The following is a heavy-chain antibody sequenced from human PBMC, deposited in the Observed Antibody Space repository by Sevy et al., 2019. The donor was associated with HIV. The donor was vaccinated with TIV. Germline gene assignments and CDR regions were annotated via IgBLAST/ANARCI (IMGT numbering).Heavy chain of an antibody. V-gene: IGHV1-69*13. CDR3: ARSNPDGYNYSYYYGMDD. CDR2: IIPVFGSA. CDR1: GDTFGNYA. D-gene: IGHD1-1*01. J-gene: IGHJ6*02. Sequence: ASVKVSCKASGDTFGNYAIAWVRQAPGQGLEWMGGIIPVFGSANSAQKFQDRVTIAADVSTSTAYMELRSLRSEDTAVYYCARSNPDGYNYSYYYGMDDWGQRTTVTVSS.